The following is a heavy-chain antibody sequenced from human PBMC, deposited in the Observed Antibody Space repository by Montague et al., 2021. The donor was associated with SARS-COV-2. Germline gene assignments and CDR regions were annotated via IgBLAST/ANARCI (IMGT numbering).Heavy chain of an antibody. V-gene: IGHV4-59*01. Sequence: SETLSLTCSFSGGSIRSYYWSWTRLPPGKALEWLGYIYYTGETTHNPSLKSRATISVDTSRSQFSLRLTSVTAADTAVYFCARFWSGYVDKWSQGTLVTVSS. CDR1: GGSIRSYY. CDR2: IYYTGET. D-gene: IGHD3-3*01. CDR3: ARFWSGYVDK. J-gene: IGHJ4*02.